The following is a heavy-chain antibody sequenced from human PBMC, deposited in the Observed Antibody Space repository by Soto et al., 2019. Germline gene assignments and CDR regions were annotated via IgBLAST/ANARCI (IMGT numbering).Heavy chain of an antibody. V-gene: IGHV4-4*02. CDR2: IYHSGST. CDR3: ARASDSSGYYAQDFDD. CDR1: GGSISSSNW. J-gene: IGHJ4*02. D-gene: IGHD3-22*01. Sequence: SETLSLTCAVSGGSISSSNWWSWVRQPPGKGLEWIGEIYHSGSTNYNPSLKSRVTISVDKSKNQFSLKLSSVTAADTAVYYCARASDSSGYYAQDFDDWGQGTLVTVSS.